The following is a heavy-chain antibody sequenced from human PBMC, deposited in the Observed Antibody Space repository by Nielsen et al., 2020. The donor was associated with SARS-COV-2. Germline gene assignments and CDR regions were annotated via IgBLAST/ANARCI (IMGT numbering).Heavy chain of an antibody. CDR1: GYTFTGYY. Sequence: ASVKVSCKASGYTFTGYYMHWVRQAPGQGLEWMGRINPNSGGTNYAQKFQGRVTMTRDTSISTAYMELSSLRSEDTAVYYCARDRRTLYYYMDVWGKGTTVTVSS. J-gene: IGHJ6*03. CDR2: INPNSGGT. D-gene: IGHD1-14*01. V-gene: IGHV1-2*06. CDR3: ARDRRTLYYYMDV.